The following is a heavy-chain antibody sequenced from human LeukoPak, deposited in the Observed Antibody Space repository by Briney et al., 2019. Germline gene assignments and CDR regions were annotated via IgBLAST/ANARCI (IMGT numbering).Heavy chain of an antibody. Sequence: PSETLSLTCTVSGASISSYYWSWIRQPPGKGQEWIGYIYYSGSTHYNPSLRSRVTMSVDTSKNQFSLRLTSVTAADTALYYCASGPYPAAGTDHQFDYWGQGTLVTVSS. CDR2: IYYSGST. CDR3: ASGPYPAAGTDHQFDY. V-gene: IGHV4-59*01. D-gene: IGHD6-13*01. CDR1: GASISSYY. J-gene: IGHJ4*02.